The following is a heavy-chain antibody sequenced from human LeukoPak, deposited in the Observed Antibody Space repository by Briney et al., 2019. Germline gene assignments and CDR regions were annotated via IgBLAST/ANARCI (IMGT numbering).Heavy chain of an antibody. Sequence: GGSLRLSCTASGFTFGDYAMSWFRQAPGKGLEWVGFIRSKAYGGTTEYAASVKGRFTISTDDSKSIAYLQMNSLKTEDTAVYYCTRVIWDRYCSGGSCFHYYYYYMDVWGKGTTVTISS. J-gene: IGHJ6*03. CDR3: TRVIWDRYCSGGSCFHYYYYYMDV. D-gene: IGHD2-15*01. V-gene: IGHV3-49*03. CDR1: GFTFGDYA. CDR2: IRSKAYGGTT.